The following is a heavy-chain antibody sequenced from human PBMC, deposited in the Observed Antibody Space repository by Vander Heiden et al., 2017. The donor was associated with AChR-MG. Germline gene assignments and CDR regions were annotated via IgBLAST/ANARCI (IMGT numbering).Heavy chain of an antibody. CDR3: AILSGSCGGDCDQYYFDY. CDR1: GFTFRSYG. V-gene: IGHV3-30*03. Sequence: QVQLVESGGGVVQPGRSLRLSCAASGFTFRSYGKHWVRQAPGKGLEWVAVISYDGSNKYYADSVKGRFTISRDNSKNTLYLQMNSLRAEDTAVYYCAILSGSCGGDCDQYYFDYWGQGTLVTVSS. CDR2: ISYDGSNK. D-gene: IGHD2-21*02. J-gene: IGHJ4*02.